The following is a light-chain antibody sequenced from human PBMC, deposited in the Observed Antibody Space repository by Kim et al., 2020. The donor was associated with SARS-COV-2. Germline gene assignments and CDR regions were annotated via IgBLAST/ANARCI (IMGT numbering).Light chain of an antibody. Sequence: SPGASATLSCSARASVAFNCLGWYQQPPGQAPRLLIYAASIRATGTPASFSGSGSGTDFSLTIERLGPEDFAIYYCQQYVSSPPYTFGQGTKLEI. V-gene: IGKV3-20*01. CDR1: ASVAFNC. CDR3: QQYVSSPPYT. CDR2: AAS. J-gene: IGKJ2*01.